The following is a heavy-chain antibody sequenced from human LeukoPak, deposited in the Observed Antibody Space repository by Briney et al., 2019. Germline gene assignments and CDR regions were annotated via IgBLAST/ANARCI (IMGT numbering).Heavy chain of an antibody. Sequence: AGGSLRLSCAASGFTFSSYGMHWVRQAPGKGLEWVAVIWYDGSNKYYADSVKGRFTISRDNSKNTLYLQMNSLRAEDTAVYYCAKVRPYCSGGSCYSVPYYYYGMDVWGQGTTVTVSS. D-gene: IGHD2-15*01. CDR3: AKVRPYCSGGSCYSVPYYYYGMDV. J-gene: IGHJ6*02. V-gene: IGHV3-33*06. CDR2: IWYDGSNK. CDR1: GFTFSSYG.